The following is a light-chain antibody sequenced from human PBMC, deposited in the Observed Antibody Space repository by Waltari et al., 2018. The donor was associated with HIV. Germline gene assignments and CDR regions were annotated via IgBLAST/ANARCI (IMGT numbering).Light chain of an antibody. Sequence: QSALPQPASVSGSPGQSITISCTGTSSAVGRYNYVSWYQQHPGKAPKLMIYEVSNRPSGVSNRFSGSKSGNTASLTISGLQAEDEADYYCSSYTSSSTPRVFGGGTKLTVL. CDR3: SSYTSSSTPRV. CDR2: EVS. J-gene: IGLJ3*02. V-gene: IGLV2-14*01. CDR1: SSAVGRYNY.